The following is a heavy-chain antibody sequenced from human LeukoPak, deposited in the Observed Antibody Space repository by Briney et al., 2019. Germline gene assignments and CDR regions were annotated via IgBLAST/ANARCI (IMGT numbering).Heavy chain of an antibody. V-gene: IGHV4-38-2*02. J-gene: IGHJ4*02. Sequence: SETLSLTCTVSGYSLNSGYYWGWLRQPPRKGLEWIGSIYHSGSTYYNPSLKSRVTISVDTSKTQFSLKLSSVTAADTAVYYCASGRPTDYWGQGTLVTVSS. D-gene: IGHD1-26*01. CDR3: ASGRPTDY. CDR1: GYSLNSGYY. CDR2: IYHSGST.